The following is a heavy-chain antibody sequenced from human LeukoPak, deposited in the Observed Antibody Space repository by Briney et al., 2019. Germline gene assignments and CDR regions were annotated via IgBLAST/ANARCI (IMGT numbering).Heavy chain of an antibody. CDR3: AADPYYYDTDACDI. CDR1: GFTFTTSA. J-gene: IGHJ3*02. CDR2: IVVGSGNT. D-gene: IGHD3-22*01. Sequence: SVKVSCKASGFTFTTSAIQWVRQARGQRLEWIGWIVVGSGNTNYAQRFQERVTITRDMSTSTAYMELSSLRSEDTAVYYCAADPYYYDTDACDIWGQGTMVTVSS. V-gene: IGHV1-58*02.